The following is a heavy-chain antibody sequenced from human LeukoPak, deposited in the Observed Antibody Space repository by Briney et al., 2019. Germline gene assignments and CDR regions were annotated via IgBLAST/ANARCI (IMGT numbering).Heavy chain of an antibody. D-gene: IGHD1-26*01. CDR2: IVPIFGTA. Sequence: SVKVSCKASGGTFSSYAISWVRQAPGQGLEWMGGIVPIFGTANYAQKFQGRVTVTADESTSTAYMELSSLRSEDTAVYYCARGDSGSYYNLHDYYYGMDVWGQGTTVTVSS. V-gene: IGHV1-69*13. J-gene: IGHJ6*02. CDR3: ARGDSGSYYNLHDYYYGMDV. CDR1: GGTFSSYA.